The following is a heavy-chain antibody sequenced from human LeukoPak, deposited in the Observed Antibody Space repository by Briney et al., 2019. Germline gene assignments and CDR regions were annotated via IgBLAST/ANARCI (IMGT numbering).Heavy chain of an antibody. CDR1: GFTFSTYS. Sequence: PGGSLRLSCAASGFTFSTYSMNWVRQASGKGLEWVSYISSSSVTIYYADSVKGRFTISRDNAKNSLYLQMNSLRAEDTAVYYCARGGLSSAASFDYGGQGALVTVSS. CDR3: ARGGLSSAASFDY. J-gene: IGHJ4*02. CDR2: ISSSSVTI. D-gene: IGHD6-19*01. V-gene: IGHV3-48*01.